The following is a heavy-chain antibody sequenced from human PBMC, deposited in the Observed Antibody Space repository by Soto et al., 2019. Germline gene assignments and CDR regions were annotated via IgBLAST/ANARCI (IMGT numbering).Heavy chain of an antibody. D-gene: IGHD2-21*01. CDR1: GFSVTTYG. CDR3: ASIADY. J-gene: IGHJ4*01. V-gene: IGHV3-30*03. Sequence: QVQLLESGGGVVQPGRSLRLSCAAAGFSVTTYGMQWVRQAPGKGLEWVARITHDGRSNFYADSVKGRFTVSRDTSKNTLYLQMNSLRPQDTAVYYCASIADYWGHGTLVTVSS. CDR2: ITHDGRSN.